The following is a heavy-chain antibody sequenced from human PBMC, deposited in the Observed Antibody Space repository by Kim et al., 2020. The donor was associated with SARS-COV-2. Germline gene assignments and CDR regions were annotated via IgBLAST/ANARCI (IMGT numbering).Heavy chain of an antibody. CDR3: ARNYGDLYDAFDI. D-gene: IGHD4-17*01. J-gene: IGHJ3*02. Sequence: QKFRGRSTMTRDTSTSPVYMELSSLRSEDTAVYYCARNYGDLYDAFDIWGQGTMVTVSS. V-gene: IGHV1-46*01.